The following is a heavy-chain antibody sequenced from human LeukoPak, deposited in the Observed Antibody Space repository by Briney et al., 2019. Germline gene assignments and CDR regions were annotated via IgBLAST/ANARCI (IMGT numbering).Heavy chain of an antibody. J-gene: IGHJ6*03. CDR2: IIPIFGTA. V-gene: IGHV1-69*05. CDR1: GGTFSSYA. CDR3: GTVVVPAAIRISLYYYYYYMDV. D-gene: IGHD2-2*01. Sequence: SVKVSCKASGGTFSSYAISWVRQAPGQGLEWMGGIIPIFGTANYAQKFQGRVTITTGESTSTAYMELSSLRSEDTAVYYCGTVVVPAAIRISLYYYYYYMDVWGKGTTVTVSS.